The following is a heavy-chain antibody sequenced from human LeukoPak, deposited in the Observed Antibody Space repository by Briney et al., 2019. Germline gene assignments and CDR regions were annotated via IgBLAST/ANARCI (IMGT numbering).Heavy chain of an antibody. CDR2: INHSGST. V-gene: IGHV4-34*01. D-gene: IGHD2-2*01. Sequence: SETLSLTCAVYGGSLSGYYWSWIRQPPGKGLEWIGEINHSGSTNYNPSLKSRVTISVDTSKNQFSLKLSSVTAADTAVYYCASWVPAAPYWGQGTLVTVSS. CDR1: GGSLSGYY. CDR3: ASWVPAAPY. J-gene: IGHJ4*02.